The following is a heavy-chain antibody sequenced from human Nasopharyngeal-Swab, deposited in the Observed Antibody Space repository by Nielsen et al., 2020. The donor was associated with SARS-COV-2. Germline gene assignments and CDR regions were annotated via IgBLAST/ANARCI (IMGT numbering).Heavy chain of an antibody. D-gene: IGHD3-9*01. Sequence: GESLKISCAASGFSFSDSAIHWVRQASGKGLEWVGRIRSKGNNYATAYAASVKGRFIIFRDDPTNTLYLQMNSLRAEDTAVYYCAKSLGQLLEWFTYDILTGYYSDAFDIWGQGTMVTVSS. J-gene: IGHJ3*02. CDR3: AKSLGQLLEWFTYDILTGYYSDAFDI. CDR2: IRSKGNNYAT. CDR1: GFSFSDSA. V-gene: IGHV3-73*01.